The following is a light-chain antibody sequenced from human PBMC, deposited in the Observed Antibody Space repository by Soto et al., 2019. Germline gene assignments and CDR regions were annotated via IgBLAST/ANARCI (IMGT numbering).Light chain of an antibody. V-gene: IGLV1-40*01. CDR3: QSYDSSLSGVV. J-gene: IGLJ2*01. CDR2: GNS. CDR1: SSNIGAGYD. Sequence: QLVLTQPPSVSGAPGQRVTISCTGSSSNIGAGYDVHWYQQLPGTAPKVLIYGNSNRPSGVPDRFSGSKSGTSASLAITGLLAEDEAGYYCQSYDSSLSGVVFGGGTKLTVL.